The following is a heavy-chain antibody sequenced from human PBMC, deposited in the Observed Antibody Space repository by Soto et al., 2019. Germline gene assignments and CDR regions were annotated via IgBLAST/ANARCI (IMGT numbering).Heavy chain of an antibody. CDR2: IYPGDSDT. CDR1: GYSFTSYW. CDR3: ARTYCSSTSCLDTYYYYYMDV. J-gene: IGHJ6*03. Sequence: PGESLKISCKGAGYSFTSYWSGWVRQMPGKGLEWMGIIYPGDSDTRYSPSFQGQVTISADKSISTAYLQWSSLKASDTAMYYCARTYCSSTSCLDTYYYYYMDVWGKGTTVTVSS. D-gene: IGHD2-2*01. V-gene: IGHV5-51*01.